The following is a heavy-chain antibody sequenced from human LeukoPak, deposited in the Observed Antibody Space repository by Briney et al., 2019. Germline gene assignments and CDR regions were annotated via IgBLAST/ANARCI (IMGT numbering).Heavy chain of an antibody. Sequence: PSQTLSLTCTVSGGSINSGNYYWSWIRQPAGKGLEGIGRMYPGGRTEYSPSLKSRVSISVDTSKNQVSLKLSSVTAADTALYYCSRESLYYSGSGGVFDYWGQGTLVTVSS. CDR1: GGSINSGNYY. J-gene: IGHJ4*02. CDR2: MYPGGRT. D-gene: IGHD3-10*01. V-gene: IGHV4-61*02. CDR3: SRESLYYSGSGGVFDY.